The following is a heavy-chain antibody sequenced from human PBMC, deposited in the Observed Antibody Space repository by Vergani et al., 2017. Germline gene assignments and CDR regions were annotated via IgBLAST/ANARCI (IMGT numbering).Heavy chain of an antibody. D-gene: IGHD6-6*01. CDR2: INHSGRT. CDR3: AREKNSSSSGWFDP. V-gene: IGHV4-34*01. J-gene: IGHJ5*02. CDR1: GGSFSGYY. Sequence: QVQLQQWGAGLLKPSETLSLTFAVYGGSFSGYYWSWIRQPPGKGLEWIGEINHSGRTNYNPSLKSRVTISVDTSKNQFSLKLSSVTAADTAVYYCAREKNSSSSGWFDPWGQGTLVTVSS.